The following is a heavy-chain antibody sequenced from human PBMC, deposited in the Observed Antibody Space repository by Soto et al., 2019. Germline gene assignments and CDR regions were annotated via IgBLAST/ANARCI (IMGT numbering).Heavy chain of an antibody. V-gene: IGHV1-46*01. CDR3: ASSPAYGSSWYGIPPDLSHGMDV. Sequence: GASVKVSCKASGYTFTSYYIHWVRHAPGQGLEWMGIINPRGGITTYAQKFQGRLTMTGDTSTSTVYMELSSLTSEDTAMYHCASSPAYGSSWYGIPPDLSHGMDVWGQGTTVTVSS. CDR1: GYTFTSYY. J-gene: IGHJ6*02. D-gene: IGHD6-13*01. CDR2: INPRGGIT.